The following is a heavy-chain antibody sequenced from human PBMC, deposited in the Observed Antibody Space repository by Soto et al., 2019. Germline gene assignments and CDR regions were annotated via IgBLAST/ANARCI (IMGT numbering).Heavy chain of an antibody. V-gene: IGHV4-61*01. CDR1: GRSVSSGSYY. J-gene: IGHJ4*02. Sequence: SETLSLTCTVSGRSVSSGSYYWIWIRQPPGKGLEWIGYIYYSGSTNYNPSLKSRVTISVDTSKNQFSLKLSSVTAADTAVYYCANYPTTVTSDYWGQGTLVTVST. CDR2: IYYSGST. D-gene: IGHD4-17*01. CDR3: ANYPTTVTSDY.